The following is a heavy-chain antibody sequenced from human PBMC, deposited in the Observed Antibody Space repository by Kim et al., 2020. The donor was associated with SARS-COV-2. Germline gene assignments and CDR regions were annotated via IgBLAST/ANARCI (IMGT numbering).Heavy chain of an antibody. D-gene: IGHD3-3*01. CDR2: IGTAGDT. J-gene: IGHJ6*02. Sequence: GGSLRLSCAASGFTFSSYDMHWVRQATGKGLEWVSAIGTAGDTYYPGSVKGRFTISRENAKNSLYLQMNSLRAGDTAVYYCARALGSRDRITIFGVPPANYYYYGMDVWGQGTTVTVSS. V-gene: IGHV3-13*04. CDR1: GFTFSSYD. CDR3: ARALGSRDRITIFGVPPANYYYYGMDV.